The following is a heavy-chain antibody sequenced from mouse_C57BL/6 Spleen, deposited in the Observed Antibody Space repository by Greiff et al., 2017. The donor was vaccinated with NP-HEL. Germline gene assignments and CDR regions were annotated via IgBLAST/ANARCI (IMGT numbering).Heavy chain of an antibody. CDR2: ISYDGSN. V-gene: IGHV3-6*01. D-gene: IGHD2-1*01. J-gene: IGHJ4*01. CDR1: GYSITSGYY. Sequence: EVQLQESGPGLVKPSQSLSLTCSVTGYSITSGYYWNWIRQFPGNKLEWMGYISYDGSNNYNPSLKNRISITRDTSKNQFFLKLNSVTTEDTATYYCARGSTMVSYAMDYWGQGASVTVSS. CDR3: ARGSTMVSYAMDY.